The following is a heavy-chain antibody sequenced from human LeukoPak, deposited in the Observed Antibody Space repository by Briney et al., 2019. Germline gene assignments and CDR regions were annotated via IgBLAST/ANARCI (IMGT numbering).Heavy chain of an antibody. V-gene: IGHV3-74*01. CDR2: INSDGSST. Sequence: GGSLRLSCAASGFTFSTYWMHWVRQPQGKGPVWVSRINSDGSSTTYADSMKGRFTISRDNAKSTPYLQMNSLRADDTAVYYCARSYGMDVWGQGTTVTVSS. J-gene: IGHJ6*02. CDR3: ARSYGMDV. CDR1: GFTFSTYW.